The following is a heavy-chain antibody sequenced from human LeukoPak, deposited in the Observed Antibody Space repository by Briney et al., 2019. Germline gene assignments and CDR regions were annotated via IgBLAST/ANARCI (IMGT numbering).Heavy chain of an antibody. CDR1: GFTFSSYA. V-gene: IGHV3-23*01. CDR2: ISGSGGST. CDR3: AKKYYYDSSGYSLIDY. Sequence: GGSLRLSCAASGFTFSSYAMSWVRQAPGKGLEWVSAISGSGGSTYYADSVKGRFTISRDNSKNTLYLQMNSLRAEDTAVYYCAKKYYYDSSGYSLIDYWGQGTLVTVSS. D-gene: IGHD3-22*01. J-gene: IGHJ4*02.